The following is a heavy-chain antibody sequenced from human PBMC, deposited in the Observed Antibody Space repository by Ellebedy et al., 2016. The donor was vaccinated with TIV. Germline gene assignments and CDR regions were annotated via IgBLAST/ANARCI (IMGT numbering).Heavy chain of an antibody. V-gene: IGHV7-4-1*02. CDR3: ARVIAPVAYGLY. CDR1: GYTFTTYG. CDR2: ISPNNGNP. Sequence: AASVKVSCKPSGYTFTTYGINWLRQAPGQGLEWLGWISPNNGNPSYAPAFTGRFVFSVATSVSTAYLQINELTAGDTAVYYCARVIAPVAYGLYWGQGTLVTVSS. D-gene: IGHD2-2*01. J-gene: IGHJ4*02.